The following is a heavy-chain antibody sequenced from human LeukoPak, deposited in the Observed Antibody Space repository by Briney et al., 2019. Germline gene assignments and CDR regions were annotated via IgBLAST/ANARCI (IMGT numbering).Heavy chain of an antibody. V-gene: IGHV4-34*01. CDR1: GGSFSGYY. CDR2: INHSGST. D-gene: IGHD1-26*01. J-gene: IGHJ4*02. CDR3: ARHLRSGSYSAGYYFDY. Sequence: PSETLPLTCAVYGGSFSGYYWSWIRQPPGKGLEWIGEINHSGSTNYNPSLKSRVTISVDTSKNQFSLKLSSVTAADTAVYYCARHLRSGSYSAGYYFDYWGQGTLVTVSS.